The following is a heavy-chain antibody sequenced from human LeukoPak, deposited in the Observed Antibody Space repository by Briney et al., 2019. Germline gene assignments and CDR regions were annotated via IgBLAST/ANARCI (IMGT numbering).Heavy chain of an antibody. D-gene: IGHD3-9*01. J-gene: IGHJ4*02. CDR3: LQAEDGIRYFDWLPNPDY. CDR2: ISAYNGNT. Sequence: ASVKVSCKASGYTFTSYGISWVRQAPGQVLDLMGWISAYNGNTNYAQKLQGRVTMTTDTSTSTAYMELRSLRSDDTAVYFFLQAEDGIRYFDWLPNPDYWGQGTLVTVSS. CDR1: GYTFTSYG. V-gene: IGHV1-18*04.